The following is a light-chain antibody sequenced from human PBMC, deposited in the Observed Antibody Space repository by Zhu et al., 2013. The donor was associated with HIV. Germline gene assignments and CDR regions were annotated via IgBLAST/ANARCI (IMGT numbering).Light chain of an antibody. CDR1: QSISNL. J-gene: IGKJ2*03. V-gene: IGKV1-5*03. CDR2: KAS. CDR3: QQFNSYPYS. Sequence: DIQMTQSPSTLSASVGDRVIITCRASQSISNLLAWYQQKSGKAPRLLIYKASTLETGVPSRFSGSGSGTEFTLTISSLQPEDFATYYCQQFNSYPYSFGQGTKLEIK.